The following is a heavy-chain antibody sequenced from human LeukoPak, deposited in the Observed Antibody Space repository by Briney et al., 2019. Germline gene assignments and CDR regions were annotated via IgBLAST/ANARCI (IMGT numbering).Heavy chain of an antibody. J-gene: IGHJ4*02. CDR2: IYYSGST. V-gene: IGHV4-59*01. CDR1: GGSISSYY. Sequence: PSETLSLTCTVSGGSISSYYWSWIRQPPGKGLEWIGYIYYSGSTNYNPFLKSRVTISVDTSKNQFSLKLSSVTAADTAVYYCARFWGYGGDYFDYWGQGTLVTVCS. CDR3: ARFWGYGGDYFDY. D-gene: IGHD3-16*01.